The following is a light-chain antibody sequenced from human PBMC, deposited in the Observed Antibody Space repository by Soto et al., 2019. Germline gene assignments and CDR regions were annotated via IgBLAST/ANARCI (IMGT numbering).Light chain of an antibody. J-gene: IGLJ2*01. CDR2: EVS. V-gene: IGLV2-23*02. Sequence: QSALTQPASVSGSPGQSITISCTGTSSDVGSYNLVSWYQQRPGKAPKLMIYEVSKRPSGVSNRFSGSKSGNTASLTISGLQAEDEADYYCCSYAGSSPYVVFGGGTKLTVL. CDR3: CSYAGSSPYVV. CDR1: SSDVGSYNL.